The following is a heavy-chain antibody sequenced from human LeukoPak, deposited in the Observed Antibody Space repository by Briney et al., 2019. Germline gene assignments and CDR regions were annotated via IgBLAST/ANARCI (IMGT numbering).Heavy chain of an antibody. Sequence: GGSLRLSCAASGFTFSSYWMSWVRQAPGKGLEWVANIKQDGSEKYYVDSVKGRFTISRDNAKNSLYLQMNSLRAEDTAVYYCARDQVAVAANYYYYGMDVWGQGTTVPVSS. V-gene: IGHV3-7*01. CDR3: ARDQVAVAANYYYYGMDV. D-gene: IGHD6-19*01. J-gene: IGHJ6*02. CDR2: IKQDGSEK. CDR1: GFTFSSYW.